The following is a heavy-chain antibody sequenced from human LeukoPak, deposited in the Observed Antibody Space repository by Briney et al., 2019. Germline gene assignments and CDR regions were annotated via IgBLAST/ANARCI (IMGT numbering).Heavy chain of an antibody. V-gene: IGHV1-69*04. J-gene: IGHJ4*02. CDR1: GGTFSSYA. D-gene: IGHD5-24*01. CDR3: ARAPRRDGYNSDY. Sequence: SVKVSCKASGGTFSSYAISWVRQAPGQGLEWMGRIIPILGIANYAQKFQGRVTITADKSTSTAYMELSSLRSEDTAVYYCARAPRRDGYNSDYWGQGTLVTVSS. CDR2: IIPILGIA.